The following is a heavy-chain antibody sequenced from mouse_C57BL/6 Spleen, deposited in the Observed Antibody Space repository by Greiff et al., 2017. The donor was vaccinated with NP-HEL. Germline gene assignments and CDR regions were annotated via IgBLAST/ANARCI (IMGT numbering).Heavy chain of an antibody. V-gene: IGHV1-74*01. J-gene: IGHJ2*01. CDR2: IHPSDSDT. D-gene: IGHD1-1*01. CDR1: GYTFTSYW. CDR3: AIWLGTTVVATRG. Sequence: VKLQQPGAELVKPGASVKVSCKASGYTFTSYWMHWVKQRPGQGLEWIGRIHPSDSDTNYNQKFKGKATLTVDKSSSTAYMQLSSLTSEDSAVYYCAIWLGTTVVATRGWGQGTTLTVSS.